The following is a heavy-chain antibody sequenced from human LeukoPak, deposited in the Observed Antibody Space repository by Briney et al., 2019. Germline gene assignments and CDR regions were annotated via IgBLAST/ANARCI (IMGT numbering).Heavy chain of an antibody. D-gene: IGHD6-6*01. Sequence: GGSLRLSCAASGFTFSSYAMHWVRQAPGKGLEWVAVISYDGSNKYYADSVKGRFTISRDNSKNTLYLQMNSLRAEDTAVYYCARASRIAARYYYYYYTDVWGKGTTVTVSS. J-gene: IGHJ6*03. CDR1: GFTFSSYA. CDR3: ARASRIAARYYYYYYTDV. V-gene: IGHV3-30-3*01. CDR2: ISYDGSNK.